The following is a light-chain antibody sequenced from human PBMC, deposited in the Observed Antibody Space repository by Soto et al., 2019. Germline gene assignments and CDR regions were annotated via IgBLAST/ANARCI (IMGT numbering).Light chain of an antibody. CDR1: SSNIGAGYE. V-gene: IGLV1-40*01. CDR2: ENN. J-gene: IGLJ1*01. CDR3: QSYDSSLSGYV. Sequence: QSVLTQPPSVSEAPGQRVTISCTGSSSNIGAGYEAHWYQQVPGTAPKLLIYENNNRPSGVPDRFYGSKSGTSASLAITGLQAEDEAEYYCQSYDSSLSGYVFGTGTKVTVL.